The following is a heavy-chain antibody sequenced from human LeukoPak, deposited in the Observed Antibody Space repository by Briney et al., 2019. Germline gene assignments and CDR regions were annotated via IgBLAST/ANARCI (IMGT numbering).Heavy chain of an antibody. J-gene: IGHJ4*02. CDR3: ARAGSWIGDYFDY. Sequence: PGGSLRLSCAASGFTFSSYGMHWVRQAPGKGLEWVAVIWYDGSNKYYADSVKGRFTISRDNSKNTLYLQMNSLRAEDTAVYYCARAGSWIGDYFDYWGQGTLVTVSS. D-gene: IGHD6-13*01. CDR1: GFTFSSYG. CDR2: IWYDGSNK. V-gene: IGHV3-33*01.